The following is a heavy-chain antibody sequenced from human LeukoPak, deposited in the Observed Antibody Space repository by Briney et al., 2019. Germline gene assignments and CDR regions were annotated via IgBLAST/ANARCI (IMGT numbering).Heavy chain of an antibody. Sequence: SETLSLTCTVSGGSISSYYWSWIRQPAGKGLEWIGRIYTSGSTNYNPFLKSRVTMSVDTSKNQFSLKLSSVTAADTAVYYCAREVGYSYGAKNYYFDYWGQGTLVTVSS. D-gene: IGHD5-18*01. CDR1: GGSISSYY. V-gene: IGHV4-4*07. CDR3: AREVGYSYGAKNYYFDY. J-gene: IGHJ4*02. CDR2: IYTSGST.